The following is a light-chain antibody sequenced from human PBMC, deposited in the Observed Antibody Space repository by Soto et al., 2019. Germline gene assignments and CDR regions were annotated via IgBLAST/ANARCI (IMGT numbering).Light chain of an antibody. Sequence: EIVLTQSPVTLSLSPGERASRSIRASQSVSSYLAWYQQKPGQAPRLLIYDASNRATCIPARFSGSGSGTDFALTISSLEPEDFAVYYCQQRSNWHTFGQGTRLEIK. J-gene: IGKJ5*01. CDR2: DAS. CDR3: QQRSNWHT. V-gene: IGKV3-11*01. CDR1: QSVSSY.